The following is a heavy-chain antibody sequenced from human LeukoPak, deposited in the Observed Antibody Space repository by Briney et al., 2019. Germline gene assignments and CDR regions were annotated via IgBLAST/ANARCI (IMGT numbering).Heavy chain of an antibody. Sequence: ASVKVSCKASGYSFTSYYLHWVRQAPGHGLEWMGIINPSSGNTTYAQKIQGRVTMTRDTSTSTVYMELSSLRSEDTAVYYCARGSGSSAYFDYWGRGTLVTVSS. J-gene: IGHJ4*02. D-gene: IGHD3-22*01. V-gene: IGHV1-46*01. CDR1: GYSFTSYY. CDR2: INPSSGNT. CDR3: ARGSGSSAYFDY.